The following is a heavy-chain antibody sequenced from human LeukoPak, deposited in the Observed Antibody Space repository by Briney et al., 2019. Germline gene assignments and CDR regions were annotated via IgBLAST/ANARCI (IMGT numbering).Heavy chain of an antibody. CDR1: GGSISSGGYS. V-gene: IGHV4-30-2*01. CDR3: ARLHYYDSNRYYYYGMDV. Sequence: SETLSLTCAVSGGSISSGGYSWSWIRQPPGKGLEWIGYIYHSGSTYYNPSLKSRVTISVDRSKNQFSLKLSSVTAADTAVYYCARLHYYDSNRYYYYGMDVWGQGTTVTVSS. J-gene: IGHJ6*02. D-gene: IGHD3-22*01. CDR2: IYHSGST.